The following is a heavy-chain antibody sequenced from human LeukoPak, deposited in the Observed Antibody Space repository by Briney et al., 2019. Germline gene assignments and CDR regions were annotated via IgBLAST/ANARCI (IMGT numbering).Heavy chain of an antibody. CDR1: GFTFSDFA. D-gene: IGHD1-26*01. CDR3: AKVAHSGSYGLLHS. CDR2: ICSNGGST. J-gene: IGHJ4*02. V-gene: IGHV3-23*01. Sequence: PGGSLRLSCAASGFTFSDFAMSWVRHTPGKGLQWVSAICSNGGSTYYADSVKGRFTVSRDMSTNTLYLQMNSLRAGDTAVYYCAKVAHSGSYGLLHSWGERALVTVSS.